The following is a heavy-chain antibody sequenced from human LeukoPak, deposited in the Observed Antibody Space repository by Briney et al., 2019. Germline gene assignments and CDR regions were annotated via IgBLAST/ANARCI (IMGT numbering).Heavy chain of an antibody. CDR1: GFTFSSYS. CDR3: ARDKVGATGTFDY. D-gene: IGHD1-26*01. V-gene: IGHV3-48*04. Sequence: GGSLRLSCAASGFTFSSYSMNWVRQAPGKGLEWVSYISSSSRTIYYADSVKGRFTNSRDNAKNSLYLQMNSLRAEDTAVYYCARDKVGATGTFDYWGQGTLVTVSS. CDR2: ISSSSRTI. J-gene: IGHJ4*02.